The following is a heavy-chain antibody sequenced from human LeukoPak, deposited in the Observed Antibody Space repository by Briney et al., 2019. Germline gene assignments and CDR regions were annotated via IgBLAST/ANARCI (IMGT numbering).Heavy chain of an antibody. CDR1: GYTFTSYG. Sequence: ASVKVSCKASGYTFTSYGISWVRQAPGQGPEWMGWISAHNGNTNYAQKLQGRVTMTTDTSTSTAYMELRSLRSDDTAVYYCARDRGPNNIFYYYGMDVWGQGTTVTVSS. V-gene: IGHV1-18*01. CDR2: ISAHNGNT. D-gene: IGHD3-10*01. J-gene: IGHJ6*02. CDR3: ARDRGPNNIFYYYGMDV.